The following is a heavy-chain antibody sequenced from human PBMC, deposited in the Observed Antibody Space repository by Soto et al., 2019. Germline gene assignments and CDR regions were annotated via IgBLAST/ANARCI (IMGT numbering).Heavy chain of an antibody. Sequence: QVQLQESGPRLVKPSETLSLTCSVSDSSMSPYYXTXFRXXXXKGLEWIGHLLYRGTATYNPALKGRVTISLDTSKKQVSLKLSSVIAADTAVYYCAREKDLILGGYAFGYWGPGTLVTVSS. V-gene: IGHV4-59*01. CDR3: AREKDLILGGYAFGY. CDR2: LLYRGTA. D-gene: IGHD1-26*01. J-gene: IGHJ3*01. CDR1: DSSMSPYY.